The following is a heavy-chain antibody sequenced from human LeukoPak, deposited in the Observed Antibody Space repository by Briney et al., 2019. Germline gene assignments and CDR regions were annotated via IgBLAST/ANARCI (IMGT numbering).Heavy chain of an antibody. CDR1: GFIFGGYA. J-gene: IGHJ4*02. Sequence: GGSLRLSCAASGFIFGGYAMHWVRQAPGKGLQWLAVISDGGKTYYADSVEGRFTISRDNSKSTVYLEINSLRSEDTAIYCCARGFNDFWSGSQLEYWGQGTLVTVSS. V-gene: IGHV3-30-3*01. CDR3: ARGFNDFWSGSQLEY. CDR2: ISDGGKT. D-gene: IGHD3-3*01.